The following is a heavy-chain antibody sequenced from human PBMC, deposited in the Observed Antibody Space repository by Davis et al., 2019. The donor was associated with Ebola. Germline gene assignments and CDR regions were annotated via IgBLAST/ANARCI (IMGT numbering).Heavy chain of an antibody. D-gene: IGHD2-21*02. Sequence: SCKASGGTFSSHAVSWVRQAPGKGLEWVSTLGTSADTYYADSVKGRFTISRDNSKNTLYLQMNGLRVEDTAIYYCAKDTANIWFDIWGQGTMVTVSS. J-gene: IGHJ3*02. CDR2: LGTSADT. CDR1: GGTFSSHA. CDR3: AKDTANIWFDI. V-gene: IGHV3-23*01.